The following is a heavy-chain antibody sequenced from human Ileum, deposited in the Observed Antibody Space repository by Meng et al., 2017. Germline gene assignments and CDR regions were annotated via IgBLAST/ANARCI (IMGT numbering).Heavy chain of an antibody. CDR2: VYYSGHT. J-gene: IGHJ4*02. Sequence: QGQLQGSGHGLVRPSETLSLTCTVSGDSVSSDNYYWSWIRQPPGKGLEWIGYVYYSGHTDCNPSLKSRLSISIDTSKNHFSLKLSSVTAADTAVYYCARTPLYSGSYYFDPWGQGALVTVSS. CDR3: ARTPLYSGSYYFDP. D-gene: IGHD1-26*01. V-gene: IGHV4-61*03. CDR1: GDSVSSDNYY.